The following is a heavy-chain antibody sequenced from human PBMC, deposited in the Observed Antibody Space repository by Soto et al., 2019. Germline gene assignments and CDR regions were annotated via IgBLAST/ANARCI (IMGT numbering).Heavy chain of an antibody. D-gene: IGHD3-22*01. J-gene: IGHJ4*02. Sequence: ASVKVSCKASGGTFSSYAISWVRQAPGQGLEWMGGIIPIFGTANYAQKFQGRVTITADESTSTAYMELSSLRSEDTAVYYCATQTYYYDSSGYVDYWGQGTLVTVSS. CDR2: IIPIFGTA. CDR1: GGTFSSYA. V-gene: IGHV1-69*13. CDR3: ATQTYYYDSSGYVDY.